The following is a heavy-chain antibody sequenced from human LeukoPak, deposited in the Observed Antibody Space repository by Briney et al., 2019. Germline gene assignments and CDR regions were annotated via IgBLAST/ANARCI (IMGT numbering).Heavy chain of an antibody. CDR1: GFTFSNYA. J-gene: IGHJ4*02. Sequence: PGGSLRLSCTASGFTFSNYAMSWVRQAPGKGLEWVSTISGSDGSTYYADSVKGRFTISRDNSKNTLYLQMNSLRAEDTAVYYCAKEKRTRDSSPFDYWGQGTLVTVSS. CDR3: AKEKRTRDSSPFDY. D-gene: IGHD2-15*01. CDR2: ISGSDGST. V-gene: IGHV3-23*01.